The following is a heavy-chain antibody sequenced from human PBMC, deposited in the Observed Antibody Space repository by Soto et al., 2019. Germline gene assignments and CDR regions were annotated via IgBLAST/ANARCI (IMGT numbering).Heavy chain of an antibody. J-gene: IGHJ6*02. Sequence: QVQLVQSGAEVKKPGASVKVSCKASGYTFTTFGISWVRQVPGQGLEWMGWISAYNGYTNYAQKVKGRVTMTTDTSTSTAYMELRSLRSDDTAVYYCARDPTIFGVVQNYGMDVWGQGTTVTVSS. V-gene: IGHV1-18*01. CDR3: ARDPTIFGVVQNYGMDV. D-gene: IGHD3-3*01. CDR1: GYTFTTFG. CDR2: ISAYNGYT.